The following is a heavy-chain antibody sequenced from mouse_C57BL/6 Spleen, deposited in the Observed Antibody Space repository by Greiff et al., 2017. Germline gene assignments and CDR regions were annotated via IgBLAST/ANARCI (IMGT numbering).Heavy chain of an antibody. D-gene: IGHD3-2*02. CDR1: GYTFTSYW. CDR3: AITAAHALFAY. J-gene: IGHJ3*01. Sequence: QVQLQQPGAELVKPGASVKVSCKASGYTFTSYWMHWVKQRPGQGLEWIGRIHPSDSDTNYNQKFKGKATLTVDKSSSTAYMQLSSLTSEDSAVCYYAITAAHALFAYWGQGTLVTVSA. V-gene: IGHV1-74*01. CDR2: IHPSDSDT.